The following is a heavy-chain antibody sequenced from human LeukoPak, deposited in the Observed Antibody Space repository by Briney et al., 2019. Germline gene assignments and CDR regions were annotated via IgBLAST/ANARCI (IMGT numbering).Heavy chain of an antibody. CDR2: IYYSGST. J-gene: IGHJ4*02. V-gene: IGHV4-59*01. D-gene: IGHD3-22*01. CDR1: GGSISSYY. CDR3: ARQNSMIVGTFFDY. Sequence: SETLSPTCTVSGGSISSYYWSWIRQPPGKGLEWIGYIYYSGSTNYNPSLKSRVTISVDTSKNQFSLKLSSVTAADTAVYYCARQNSMIVGTFFDYWGQGTLVTVSS.